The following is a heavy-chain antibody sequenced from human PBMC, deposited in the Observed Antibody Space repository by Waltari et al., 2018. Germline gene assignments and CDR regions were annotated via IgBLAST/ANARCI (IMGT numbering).Heavy chain of an antibody. CDR3: AREACSPGMDV. CDR2: IYYSGRT. J-gene: IGHJ6*02. V-gene: IGHV4-30-4*08. Sequence: QVQLQESVPGLVKPSPTLSLTCTVSGCSISSDDFYWSWIRQAPGKGLEWIGYIYYSGRTYYNPSLKSRVTIAVDTSKNQCSLKLGAVTAADTAVYCGAREACSPGMDVWGQGTTVTVSS. D-gene: IGHD2-15*01. CDR1: GCSISSDDFY.